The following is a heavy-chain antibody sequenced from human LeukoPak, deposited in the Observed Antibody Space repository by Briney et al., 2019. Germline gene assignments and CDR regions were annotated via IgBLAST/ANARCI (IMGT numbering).Heavy chain of an antibody. Sequence: ASVKVSCKASGYTFTSYGISWVRQAPGQGLEWMGWINAYNGNTNYAQKLQGRVTMTTNTSTSTAYMELRSLRSDDTAVYYCARDTLLGYCSGGSCYSEDYWGQGTLVTVSS. V-gene: IGHV1-18*01. CDR1: GYTFTSYG. J-gene: IGHJ4*02. D-gene: IGHD2-15*01. CDR2: INAYNGNT. CDR3: ARDTLLGYCSGGSCYSEDY.